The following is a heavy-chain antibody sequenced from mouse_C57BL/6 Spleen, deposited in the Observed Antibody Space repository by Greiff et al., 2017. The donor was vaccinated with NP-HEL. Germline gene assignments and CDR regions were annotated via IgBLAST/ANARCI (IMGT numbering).Heavy chain of an antibody. CDR1: GYTFTSYW. D-gene: IGHD2-3*01. J-gene: IGHJ2*01. Sequence: QVQLQQPGAELVRPGSSVKLSCKASGYTFTSYWMHWVKQRPIQGLEWIGNIDPSDSETHYNQKFQDKATLTVDKSSSTAYMQLSSLTSEDSAVYYCASPGGGYYDLDYWGQGTTLTVSS. CDR3: ASPGGGYYDLDY. CDR2: IDPSDSET. V-gene: IGHV1-52*01.